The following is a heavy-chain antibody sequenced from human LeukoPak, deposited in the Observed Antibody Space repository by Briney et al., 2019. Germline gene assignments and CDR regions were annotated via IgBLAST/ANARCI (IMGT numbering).Heavy chain of an antibody. CDR1: GFIFSSYG. J-gene: IGHJ4*02. D-gene: IGHD4-17*01. V-gene: IGHV3-33*01. CDR3: ARDRGTTVSNFHY. CDR2: IWYDGSNK. Sequence: GGSLRLTCAASGFIFSSYGLHWVRQAPGKGLEWVAVIWYDGSNKYYADSVKGRFTISRDNSKNTLYLQMNSLRAKDTAVYYCARDRGTTVSNFHYWGQGTLVTVSS.